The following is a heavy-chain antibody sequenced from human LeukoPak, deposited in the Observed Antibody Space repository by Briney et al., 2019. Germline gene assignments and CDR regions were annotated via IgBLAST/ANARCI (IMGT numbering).Heavy chain of an antibody. D-gene: IGHD1-26*01. V-gene: IGHV3-53*01. CDR3: AKTWSYNNWFDP. CDR2: IYSGGST. J-gene: IGHJ5*02. CDR1: GFTVSSNY. Sequence: PGGSLRLSCAASGFTVSSNYMSWVRQAPGKGLEWVSVIYSGGSTFYADSVKGRFTISRDNSKNTLYLQMNSLRAEDTAVYYCAKTWSYNNWFDPWGQGTLVTVSS.